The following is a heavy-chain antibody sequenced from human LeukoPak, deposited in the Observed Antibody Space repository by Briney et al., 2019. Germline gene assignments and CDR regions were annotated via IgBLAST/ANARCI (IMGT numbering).Heavy chain of an antibody. CDR3: ARSSRDGYNTSDP. V-gene: IGHV1-2*02. Sequence: VASVKVSCKASGYTFTGYYMHWVRQAPGQGLEWMGWINPNSGGTNYAQKFQGRVTMTRDTSISTAYMELSRLRPDDTAVYYCARSSRDGYNTSDPWGQGTLVTVSS. CDR1: GYTFTGYY. CDR2: INPNSGGT. J-gene: IGHJ5*02. D-gene: IGHD5-24*01.